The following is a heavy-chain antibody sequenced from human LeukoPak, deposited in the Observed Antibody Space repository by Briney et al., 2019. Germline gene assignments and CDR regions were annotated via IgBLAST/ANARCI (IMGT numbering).Heavy chain of an antibody. J-gene: IGHJ4*02. D-gene: IGHD5-12*01. Sequence: GGFLRLSCAASGFTFNTYAMSWVRQAPGKGLEWVSSIGGGGGTYYADSLKGRFTISRDNSKNTLYLQMNSLRAEDTAVYYCAKGNSGYNSGYYYHFFDYWGQGTLVTVSS. CDR1: GFTFNTYA. CDR3: AKGNSGYNSGYYYHFFDY. V-gene: IGHV3-23*01. CDR2: IGGGGGT.